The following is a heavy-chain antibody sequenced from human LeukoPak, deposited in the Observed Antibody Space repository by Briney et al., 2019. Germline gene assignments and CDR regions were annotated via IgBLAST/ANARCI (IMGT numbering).Heavy chain of an antibody. J-gene: IGHJ4*02. V-gene: IGHV3-7*01. CDR2: IKQDGSEK. D-gene: IGHD3-22*01. Sequence: GGSLRLSCAASGFTFSSYWMSWVRQAPGKGLEWVANIKQDGSEKYYVDSVKGRFTISRDNAKNSLYLQMNSLRAEDTAVYYCAKYSSGYYYDYWGQGTLVTVFS. CDR3: AKYSSGYYYDY. CDR1: GFTFSSYW.